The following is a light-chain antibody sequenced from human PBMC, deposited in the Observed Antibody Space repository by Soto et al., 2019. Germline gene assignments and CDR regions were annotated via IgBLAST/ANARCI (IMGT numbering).Light chain of an antibody. Sequence: DIQMTQSPSALSASVGDRITITCRASQSISSWLAWYQQKPGKAPNLLIYKASSLESGVPSRFSGSGSGTEFTLTISSLQPDDFATYYCKQYNTYSWTFGQGPKVEIK. CDR1: QSISSW. V-gene: IGKV1-5*03. J-gene: IGKJ1*01. CDR3: KQYNTYSWT. CDR2: KAS.